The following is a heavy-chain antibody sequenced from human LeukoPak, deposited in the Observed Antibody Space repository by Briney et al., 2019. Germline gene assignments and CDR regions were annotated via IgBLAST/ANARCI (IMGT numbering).Heavy chain of an antibody. Sequence: PGGSLRLSCAASGFTFSTYAMNWVRQAPGKGLEWVGFIRSKAYGGTTEYAASVKGRFTISRDDSKSITYLQMNSLKTEDTAVYYCTRFDYYDSSGYDYWGQGTLVTVSS. D-gene: IGHD3-22*01. J-gene: IGHJ4*02. V-gene: IGHV3-49*04. CDR2: IRSKAYGGTT. CDR3: TRFDYYDSSGYDY. CDR1: GFTFSTYA.